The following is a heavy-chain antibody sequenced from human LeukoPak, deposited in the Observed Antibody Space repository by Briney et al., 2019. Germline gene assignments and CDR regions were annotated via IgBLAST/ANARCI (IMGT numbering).Heavy chain of an antibody. CDR3: ARDQMATTQTYYYYYMDV. V-gene: IGHV3-7*01. CDR1: GFTFSSYW. CDR2: IKQDGSEK. J-gene: IGHJ6*03. Sequence: GGSLSLSCAASGFTFSSYWMSWVRQAPGKGLEWVANIKQDGSEKYYVDSVKGRFTISRDNAKNSLYLQMNSLRAEDTAVYYCARDQMATTQTYYYYYMDVWGKGTTVTVSS. D-gene: IGHD5-24*01.